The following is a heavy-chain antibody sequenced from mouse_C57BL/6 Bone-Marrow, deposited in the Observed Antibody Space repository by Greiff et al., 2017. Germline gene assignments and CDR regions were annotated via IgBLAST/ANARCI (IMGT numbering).Heavy chain of an antibody. CDR2: ISNGGGST. CDR3: ARHHVITTVDYAMDY. V-gene: IGHV5-12*01. CDR1: GFTFSDYY. J-gene: IGHJ4*01. D-gene: IGHD1-1*01. Sequence: EVKLVESGGGLVQPGGSLKLSCAASGFTFSDYYMYWVRQTPEKRLEWVAYISNGGGSTYYPDTVKGRFTISRDNAKNTLYLQMSRLKSEDTAMYYCARHHVITTVDYAMDYWGQGTSVTVSS.